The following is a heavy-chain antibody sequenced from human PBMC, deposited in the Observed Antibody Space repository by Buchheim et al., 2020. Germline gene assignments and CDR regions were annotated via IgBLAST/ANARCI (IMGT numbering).Heavy chain of an antibody. CDR2: VYYSGST. V-gene: IGHV4-61*01. CDR1: VGSVSSGSYY. D-gene: IGHD6-13*01. J-gene: IGHJ5*01. CDR3: ARGLRSSSWFDY. Sequence: QVQLQESGPGLVKPSETLSLTCTVSVGSVSSGSYYWSWIRQPPGKGLEWIGYVYYSGSTNYNPSLKSRLTISVDTSKHPFSLRLSSVTAADTAVYYCARGLRSSSWFDYWGQGTL.